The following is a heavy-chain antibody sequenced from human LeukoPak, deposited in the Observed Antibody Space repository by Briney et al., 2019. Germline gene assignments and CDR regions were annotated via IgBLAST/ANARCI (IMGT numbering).Heavy chain of an antibody. CDR1: GGTFSSHG. J-gene: IGHJ5*02. V-gene: IGHV1-69*13. CDR2: IIPIFGSV. Sequence: AASVKVSCKASGGTFSSHGVSWLRHAPGQGPEWMGGIIPIFGSVDYAQRFQGRLTITADESASTVYMEMSSLRSEDTAVYYCARVRGNCFDPWGQGTLVTVSS. D-gene: IGHD1-26*01. CDR3: ARVRGNCFDP.